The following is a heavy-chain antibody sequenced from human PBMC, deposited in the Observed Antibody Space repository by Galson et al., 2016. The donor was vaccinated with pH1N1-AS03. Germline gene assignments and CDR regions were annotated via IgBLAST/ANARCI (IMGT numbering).Heavy chain of an antibody. CDR2: INTDGTET. Sequence: SLRLSCAASGIPFSSHWMHWIRQVPGKGLVWVSQINTDGTETIYADSVKGRFTISRDNAKNTLYLKMDSLRAEDTAMYYCTNSLVYWGQGTLVTVSS. CDR1: GIPFSSHW. J-gene: IGHJ4*02. D-gene: IGHD1-26*01. V-gene: IGHV3-74*01. CDR3: TNSLVY.